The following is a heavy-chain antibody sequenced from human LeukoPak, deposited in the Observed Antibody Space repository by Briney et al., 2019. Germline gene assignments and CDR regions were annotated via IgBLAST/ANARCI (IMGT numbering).Heavy chain of an antibody. CDR3: ARDDYGDFNGMDV. CDR2: INAYNGNT. J-gene: IGHJ6*02. V-gene: IGHV1-18*01. CDR1: GYTFTSYG. D-gene: IGHD4-17*01. Sequence: VASVKVSCKASGYTFTSYGISWVRQAPGQGLEWMGWINAYNGNTNYAQKLQGRVTMTTDTSTSTAYMELRSLRSDDTAVYYCARDDYGDFNGMDVWGQGTTVTVSS.